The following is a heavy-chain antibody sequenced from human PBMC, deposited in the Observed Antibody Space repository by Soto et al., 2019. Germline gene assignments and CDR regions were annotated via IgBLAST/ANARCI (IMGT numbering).Heavy chain of an antibody. J-gene: IGHJ4*02. CDR3: ARQIRYYYGSGTYYNGIDG. V-gene: IGHV4-39*01. CDR2: IYYSGST. CDR1: GGSISSSSYY. Sequence: PSETLSLTCTVSGGSISSSSYYWGWIRQPPGKGLEWIGSIYYSGSTYYNPSLKSRVTISVDTSKNQFSLKLSSVTAADTAVYYCARQIRYYYGSGTYYNGIDGWGQGTLVTVSS. D-gene: IGHD3-10*01.